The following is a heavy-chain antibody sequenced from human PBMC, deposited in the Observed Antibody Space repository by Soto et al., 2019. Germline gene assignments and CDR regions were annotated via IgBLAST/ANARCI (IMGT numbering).Heavy chain of an antibody. CDR2: ISSSSSYI. J-gene: IGHJ6*02. D-gene: IGHD3-22*01. CDR1: GFTFSSYS. V-gene: IGHV3-21*01. CDR3: ARDKYYYDSSGSYYYYGMDV. Sequence: GGSLRLSCAASGFTFSSYSMNWVRQAPGKGLEWVSSISSSSSYIYYADSVKGRFTISRDNAKNSLYLQMNSLRAEDTAVYYCARDKYYYDSSGSYYYYGMDVWGQGTTVTVSS.